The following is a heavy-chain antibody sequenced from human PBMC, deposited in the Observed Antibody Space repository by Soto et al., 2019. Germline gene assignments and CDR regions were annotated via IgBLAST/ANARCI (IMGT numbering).Heavy chain of an antibody. J-gene: IGHJ3*02. CDR3: ATGGRAVAYHDAFDI. V-gene: IGHV1-24*01. D-gene: IGHD6-19*01. Sequence: ASVKVSCKVSGYTLTELSMHWVRQAPGKGLEWMGGFDPEDGETIYAQKFQGRVTMTEDTSTDTAYMELSSLRSEDTAVYSFATGGRAVAYHDAFDIWGQGTMVTVSS. CDR2: FDPEDGET. CDR1: GYTLTELS.